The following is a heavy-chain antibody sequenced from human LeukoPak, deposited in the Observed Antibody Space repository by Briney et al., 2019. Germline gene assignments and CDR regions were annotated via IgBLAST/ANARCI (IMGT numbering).Heavy chain of an antibody. CDR1: GFTFSSYS. D-gene: IGHD3-22*01. CDR3: ASGREDYYDSSGYRDDD. V-gene: IGHV3-48*01. CDR2: ISSSSSTI. Sequence: PGGSLRLSCAASGFTFSSYSMNWVRQAPGKGLEWVSYISSSSSTIYYADSVKGRFTISRDNAKNSLYLQMNSLRAEDTAVYYCASGREDYYDSSGYRDDDWGQGTLVTVSS. J-gene: IGHJ4*02.